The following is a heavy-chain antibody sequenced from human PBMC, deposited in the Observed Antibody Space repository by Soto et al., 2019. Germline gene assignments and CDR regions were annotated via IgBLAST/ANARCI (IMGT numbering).Heavy chain of an antibody. Sequence: QVQLQQWGAGLLKPSETLSLTCAVYGGSFTDYYWTWIRQPPGKGLEWIWEINHSGSTNYNPSLKNLVTRSLDTSKNQFSLKVNSVTAADTAVYFCARVRARLLSHAFDFWGQGTLVTVSS. J-gene: IGHJ3*01. CDR1: GGSFTDYY. V-gene: IGHV4-34*01. CDR2: INHSGST. D-gene: IGHD3-16*02. CDR3: ARVRARLLSHAFDF.